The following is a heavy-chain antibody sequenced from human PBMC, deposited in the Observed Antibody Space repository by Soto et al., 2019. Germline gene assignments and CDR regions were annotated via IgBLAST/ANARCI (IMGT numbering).Heavy chain of an antibody. CDR1: GFTFNNYA. D-gene: IGHD3-10*01. Sequence: EVQLLESGGGLVQPGGSLRLSCAASGFTFNNYAMSWVRQAPGKGLEWLSAISGGGDTTSYADSVKGRFTVSRDGSKNTLYLQMNSLRAEDTAVYYCAKGLGGSGSLTPRVDFWGQGTLVTVSS. CDR3: AKGLGGSGSLTPRVDF. CDR2: ISGGGDTT. J-gene: IGHJ4*02. V-gene: IGHV3-23*01.